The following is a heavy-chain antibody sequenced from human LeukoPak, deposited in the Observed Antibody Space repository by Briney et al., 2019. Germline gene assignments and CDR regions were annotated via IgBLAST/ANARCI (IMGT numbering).Heavy chain of an antibody. CDR1: GGSFSGYY. V-gene: IGHV4-59*01. J-gene: IGHJ4*02. Sequence: SETLSLTCAVYGGSFSGYYWSWIRQPPGKGLEWIGYIYYSGSTNYNPSLKSRVTISVDTSKNQFSLKLSSVTAADTAVYYCVRSDDFWSGYYGYWGQGTLVTVSS. CDR3: VRSDDFWSGYYGY. CDR2: IYYSGST. D-gene: IGHD3-3*01.